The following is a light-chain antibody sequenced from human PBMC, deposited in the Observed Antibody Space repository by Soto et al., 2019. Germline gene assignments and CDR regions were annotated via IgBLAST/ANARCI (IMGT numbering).Light chain of an antibody. V-gene: IGKV3-11*01. CDR2: EAS. Sequence: EIVLTQSPATLSLSPGERATLSCRASQNVITYLAWYHQKPGQARMLLIYEASNRATGIPARFSGSASGTDFTLTISSPEPDAFAVYYCKQRPDWLSFDPGPKVDIK. CDR3: KQRPDWLS. J-gene: IGKJ3*01. CDR1: QNVITY.